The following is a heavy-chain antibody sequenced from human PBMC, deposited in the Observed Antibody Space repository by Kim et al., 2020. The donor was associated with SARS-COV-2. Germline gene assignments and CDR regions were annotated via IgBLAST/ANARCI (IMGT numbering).Heavy chain of an antibody. D-gene: IGHD5-18*01. V-gene: IGHV1-2*06. J-gene: IGHJ4*02. CDR2: INPYSGGA. Sequence: APVKVSCKASGYSFTGFYIHWARQAPGQGLEWMGRINPYSGGANYARKFQGRVTVTSDTSLSTAYMDLSGLTSDDTAVYFCTRDDTLGYSVYWGQGTLVAVSS. CDR1: GYSFTGFY. CDR3: TRDDTLGYSVY.